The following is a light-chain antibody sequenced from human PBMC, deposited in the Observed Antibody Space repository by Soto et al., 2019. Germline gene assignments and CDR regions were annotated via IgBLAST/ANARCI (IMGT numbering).Light chain of an antibody. CDR2: GTS. J-gene: IGKJ4*01. Sequence: ELVMTQSPATLSVSQGERPTPSCRASQGFATNVDWYQQKPGKAPTLLIFGTSTRVTGIPARFSGSGSGTEFTLTISSLNSEDCAVYYCQQYYNWPLTFGGGTKVEIK. V-gene: IGKV3-15*01. CDR3: QQYYNWPLT. CDR1: QGFATN.